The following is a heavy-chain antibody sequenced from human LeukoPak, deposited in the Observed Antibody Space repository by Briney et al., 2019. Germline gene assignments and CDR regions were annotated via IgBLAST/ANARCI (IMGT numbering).Heavy chain of an antibody. V-gene: IGHV4-34*01. CDR2: INHSGST. CDR3: ARSHDWDIRHSDY. D-gene: IGHD3-9*01. CDR1: GGSFSGYY. J-gene: IGHJ4*02. Sequence: SETLSLTCAVYGGSFSGYYWSWIRQPPGKGLEWIGEINHSGSTNYNPSLKSRVTISVDTSKNQFSLKLSSVTAADTAVYYCARSHDWDIRHSDYWGQGTLVTVSS.